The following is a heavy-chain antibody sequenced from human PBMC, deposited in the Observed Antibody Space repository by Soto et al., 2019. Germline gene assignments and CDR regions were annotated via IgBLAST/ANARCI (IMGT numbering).Heavy chain of an antibody. Sequence: ASVKVSCKASGYTFTDHYIHWLRQAPGQSLEWMGWINPYSGGTHFARKFQDRVTMARDTSVSTAYMELSSLKSDDTAVYYCARPKYGETYFDSWGQGTVVTVSS. CDR2: INPYSGGT. CDR3: ARPKYGETYFDS. J-gene: IGHJ4*02. D-gene: IGHD2-21*01. V-gene: IGHV1-2*02. CDR1: GYTFTDHY.